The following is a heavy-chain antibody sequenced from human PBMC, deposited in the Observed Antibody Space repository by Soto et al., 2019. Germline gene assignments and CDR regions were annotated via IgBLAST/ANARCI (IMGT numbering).Heavy chain of an antibody. CDR2: IIPIFGTA. J-gene: IGHJ4*02. D-gene: IGHD2-15*01. Sequence: ASVKVSCKASGGTFSSYAISWVRQAPGQGLEWMGGIIPIFGTANYAQKFQGRVTITADESTSTAYMELSSLRSEDTAVYYCARDRGGFQDCSGGSCYFDYWGQGTMVTVYS. CDR1: GGTFSSYA. CDR3: ARDRGGFQDCSGGSCYFDY. V-gene: IGHV1-69*13.